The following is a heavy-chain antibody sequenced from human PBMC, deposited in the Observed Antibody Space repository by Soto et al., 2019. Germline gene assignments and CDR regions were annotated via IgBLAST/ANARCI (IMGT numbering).Heavy chain of an antibody. V-gene: IGHV4-30-4*01. Sequence: SQTLSLTCTVSGGSISSGDYYWSWIPQPPGKGLECIGYIYYSGSTYYNPSLKSRVTISVDTSKNQFSLKLSSVTAADTAVYYCARSNDSSGLRLSAFDIWGQGTMVTVSS. J-gene: IGHJ3*02. CDR2: IYYSGST. CDR3: ARSNDSSGLRLSAFDI. CDR1: GGSISSGDYY. D-gene: IGHD3-22*01.